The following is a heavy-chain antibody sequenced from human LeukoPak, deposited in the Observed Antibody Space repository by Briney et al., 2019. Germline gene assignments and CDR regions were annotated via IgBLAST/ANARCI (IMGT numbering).Heavy chain of an antibody. J-gene: IGHJ4*02. CDR2: IYWDEDE. D-gene: IGHD3-22*01. Sequence: SGPTLVNPTQTLTLTCTFSGFSLRTNGVGVGWFRQPPGKALEWLALIYWDEDERCNTSLRNRLSITKDTSRNQVVLTLTNTAPVDTATYYCAHQVHDYYYYSSGYYYYFDYWGQGTRVTVSS. V-gene: IGHV2-5*02. CDR1: GFSLRTNGVG. CDR3: AHQVHDYYYYSSGYYYYFDY.